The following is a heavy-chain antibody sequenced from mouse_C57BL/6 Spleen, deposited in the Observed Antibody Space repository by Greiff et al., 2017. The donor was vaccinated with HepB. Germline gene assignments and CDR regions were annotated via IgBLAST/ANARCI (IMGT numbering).Heavy chain of an antibody. Sequence: ADGSMKLSCAASGFTFSDAWMDWVRQSPEKGLEWVAEIRNKANNHATYYAESVKGRFTISRDDSKSSVYLQMNSLRAEDTGIYYCTRPHGNWAPFAYWGQGTLVTVSA. V-gene: IGHV6-6*01. CDR3: TRPHGNWAPFAY. CDR1: GFTFSDAW. CDR2: IRNKANNHAT. J-gene: IGHJ3*01. D-gene: IGHD4-1*01.